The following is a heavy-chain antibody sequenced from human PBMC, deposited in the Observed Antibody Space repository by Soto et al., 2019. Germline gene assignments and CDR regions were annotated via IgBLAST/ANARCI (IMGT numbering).Heavy chain of an antibody. Sequence: SQTLSLTCAISGDSVSSNSAAWSWIRQSPSRGLEWLGRTYYRSKWYNDYAVSVKSRITINPDTSKNQFSLQLNSVTPEDTAVYYCAREDIVVVPAARGNWFDPWGQGTLVTVSS. CDR2: TYYRSKWYN. J-gene: IGHJ5*02. CDR1: GDSVSSNSAA. V-gene: IGHV6-1*01. CDR3: AREDIVVVPAARGNWFDP. D-gene: IGHD2-2*01.